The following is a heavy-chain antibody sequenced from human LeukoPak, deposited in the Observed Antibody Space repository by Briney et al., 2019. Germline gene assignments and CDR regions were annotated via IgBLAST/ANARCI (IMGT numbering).Heavy chain of an antibody. Sequence: SETLSLTCAVYGESFDSFYWNWVRQAPGKGLEWLGKVNQSGGSDYNPALGSRVAISADASKRQFSLKLISVTAADTAVYYCAVRLTTGRLGTATTWFDPWGQGTLVSVSS. CDR3: AVRLTTGRLGTATTWFDP. D-gene: IGHD1-1*01. V-gene: IGHV4-34*01. CDR2: VNQSGGS. CDR1: GESFDSFY. J-gene: IGHJ5*02.